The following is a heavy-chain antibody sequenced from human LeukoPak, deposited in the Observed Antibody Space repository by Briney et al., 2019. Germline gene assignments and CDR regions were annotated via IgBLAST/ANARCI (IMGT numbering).Heavy chain of an antibody. CDR2: TYYRSTWYN. V-gene: IGHV6-1*01. D-gene: IGHD2-2*01. CDR3: ARRLTQYDCFDP. J-gene: IGHJ5*02. Sequence: SQTLPLTCAISGDSVSSISVTWNWIRQSPSRGLEWLGRTYYRSTWYNDYAVSVRGRITVNPDTSKNQFSLHLNSVTPEDTAVYYCARRLTQYDCFDPWGQGILVTVSS. CDR1: GDSVSSISVT.